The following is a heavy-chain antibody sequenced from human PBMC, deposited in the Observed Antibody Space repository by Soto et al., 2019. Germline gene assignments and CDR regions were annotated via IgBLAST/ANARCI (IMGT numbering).Heavy chain of an antibody. Sequence: GASVKVSCKASGYTFTSYAMHWVRQAPGQRLEWMGWINAGNGNTKYSQKFQGRVTMTTDTSTSTAYMELRSLRSDDTAVYYCAREVYPGEWFDPWGQGTLVTVSS. D-gene: IGHD2-8*01. CDR2: INAGNGNT. CDR3: AREVYPGEWFDP. CDR1: GYTFTSYA. J-gene: IGHJ5*02. V-gene: IGHV1-3*01.